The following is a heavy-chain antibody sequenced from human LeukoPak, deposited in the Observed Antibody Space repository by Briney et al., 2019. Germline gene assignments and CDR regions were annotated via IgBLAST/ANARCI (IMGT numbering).Heavy chain of an antibody. J-gene: IGHJ6*03. Sequence: PSETLTLTCAVYGGSFSGYYWSWIRQPPGKGLEWIGEINHSGSTNYNPSLKSRVTISVDTSKNQFSLKLSSVTAADTAVYYCTRGSIAYYYMDVWGKGTTVTISS. D-gene: IGHD3-22*01. V-gene: IGHV4-34*01. CDR1: GGSFSGYY. CDR3: TRGSIAYYYMDV. CDR2: INHSGST.